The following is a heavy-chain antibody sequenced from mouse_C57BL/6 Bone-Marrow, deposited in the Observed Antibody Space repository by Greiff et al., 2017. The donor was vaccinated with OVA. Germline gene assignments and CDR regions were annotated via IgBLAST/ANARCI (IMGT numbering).Heavy chain of an antibody. CDR2: IWRGGST. V-gene: IGHV2-5*01. CDR3: AKKGLRRLGAMDY. D-gene: IGHD1-2*01. Sequence: VQLQESGPGLVQPSQSLSITCTVSGFSLTSYGVHWVRQSPGKGLEWLGVIWRGGSTDYNAAFMSRLSITKDNSKSQVFFKMSSLQADDTAIYYCAKKGLRRLGAMDYWGQGTSVTVSS. J-gene: IGHJ4*01. CDR1: GFSLTSYG.